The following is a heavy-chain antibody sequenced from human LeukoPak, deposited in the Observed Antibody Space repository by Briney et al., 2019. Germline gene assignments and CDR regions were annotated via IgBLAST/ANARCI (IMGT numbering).Heavy chain of an antibody. D-gene: IGHD3-9*01. Sequence: ASVKVSRKGFGYTPTELSMHWVGPAPGKRVEWMGGFDPGDGETIYAQKFQGRVTMTEDTSTDTAYMELSSLRSEDTAVYYCATDLNLGWAPPTLRYFDWLFNWGQGTLVTVSS. V-gene: IGHV1-24*01. CDR3: ATDLNLGWAPPTLRYFDWLFN. CDR2: FDPGDGET. J-gene: IGHJ4*02. CDR1: GYTPTELS.